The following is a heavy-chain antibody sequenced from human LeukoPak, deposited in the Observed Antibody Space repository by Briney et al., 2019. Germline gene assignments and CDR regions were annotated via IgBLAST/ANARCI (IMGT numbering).Heavy chain of an antibody. D-gene: IGHD3-3*01. CDR2: ISAYNGNT. J-gene: IGHJ4*02. V-gene: IGHV1-18*01. CDR3: VRVRSILEWTTSNY. Sequence: ASVNVSCKASGYTFTSYGISWVRQATGQGLEWMGWISAYNGNTNYAQKLQGRVTMTTDTSTSTAYMELRSLRSDDTAVYYCVRVRSILEWTTSNYWGQGTLVTVPS. CDR1: GYTFTSYG.